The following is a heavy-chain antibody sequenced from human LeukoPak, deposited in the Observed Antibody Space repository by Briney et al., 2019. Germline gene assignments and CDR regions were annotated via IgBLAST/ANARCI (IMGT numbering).Heavy chain of an antibody. Sequence: GGSLRLSCVASGFSFTNYDIHWVRQAPGRGLEWVAVTSLDGSNKLYTDTVRGRFIISRDNSKNTVYLQMDSLRAEDTALYYCAKDPQDYYDSSGPYWSFDIWGQGTMVTVSS. CDR3: AKDPQDYYDSSGPYWSFDI. CDR1: GFSFTNYD. CDR2: TSLDGSNK. V-gene: IGHV3-30*18. D-gene: IGHD3-22*01. J-gene: IGHJ3*02.